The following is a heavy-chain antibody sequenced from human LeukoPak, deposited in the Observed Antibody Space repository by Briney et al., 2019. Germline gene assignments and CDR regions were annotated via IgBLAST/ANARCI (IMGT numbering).Heavy chain of an antibody. V-gene: IGHV3-23*01. D-gene: IGHD2-21*02. CDR1: GFTFSSYA. J-gene: IGHJ4*02. Sequence: PGGSLRLSCAASGFTFSSYAMSWVRQAPGKGLEWVSAISGSGGSTYYADSVKGRFTISRDNSKNTLYLQMNSLRAEDTAVYYCAKVGLGGVTAIGGYFDYWGQGTLVTVSS. CDR2: ISGSGGST. CDR3: AKVGLGGVTAIGGYFDY.